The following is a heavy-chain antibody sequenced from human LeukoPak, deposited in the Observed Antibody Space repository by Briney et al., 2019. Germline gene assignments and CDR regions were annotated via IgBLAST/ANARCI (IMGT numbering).Heavy chain of an antibody. CDR2: INPNSGGT. J-gene: IGHJ4*02. D-gene: IGHD6-19*01. V-gene: IGHV1-2*02. CDR1: GYTFTGYY. CDR3: ARGYVGQWLAAAPRYYFDY. Sequence: GASVKVSCKASGYTFTGYYMHWVRQAPGQGLEWVGWINPNSGGTNYAQKFQGRVTMTRDTSISTAYMELSRLRSDDTAVYYCARGYVGQWLAAAPRYYFDYWGQGTLVTVSS.